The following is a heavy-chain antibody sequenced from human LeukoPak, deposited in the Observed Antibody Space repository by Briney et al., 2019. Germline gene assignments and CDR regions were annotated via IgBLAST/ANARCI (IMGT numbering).Heavy chain of an antibody. CDR2: IYSGGST. Sequence: PGGSLRLSCAASGFTVSSNYMSWVRQAPGKGLEWVSVIYSGGSTYYADSVKGRFTISRDNSKNTLYLQMNSLRAEDTAVYYCARQYSSSPGRYYYYYMDVWGKGTTVTVPS. CDR3: ARQYSSSPGRYYYYYMDV. V-gene: IGHV3-66*02. D-gene: IGHD6-6*01. J-gene: IGHJ6*03. CDR1: GFTVSSNY.